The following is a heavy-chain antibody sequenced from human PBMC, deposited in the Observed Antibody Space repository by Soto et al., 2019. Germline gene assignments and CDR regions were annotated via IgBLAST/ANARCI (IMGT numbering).Heavy chain of an antibody. CDR3: ARVGSYDYIWGSYRPGHAFDI. V-gene: IGHV1-8*01. D-gene: IGHD3-16*02. Sequence: ASVKVSCKASGYTFASNDIKWVRQATGQGLEWMGWMNPNSGNTGYAQKFQGRVTMTRNTSISTAYMELSSLRSEDTAVYYCARVGSYDYIWGSYRPGHAFDIWGQGTMVTVSS. J-gene: IGHJ3*02. CDR2: MNPNSGNT. CDR1: GYTFASND.